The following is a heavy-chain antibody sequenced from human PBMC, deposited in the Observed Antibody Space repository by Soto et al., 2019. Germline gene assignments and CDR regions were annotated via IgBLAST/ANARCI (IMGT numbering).Heavy chain of an antibody. CDR1: GYTFTGYY. V-gene: IGHV1-2*04. D-gene: IGHD4-17*01. Sequence: ASVKVSCKASGYTFTGYYMHWVRQAPGQGLEWMGWINPNSGGTNYAQKFQGWVTMTRDTSISTAYMELSRLRSDDTAVYYCARSTVTTSNYYYYYGMDVWGQGTTVTVPS. CDR2: INPNSGGT. CDR3: ARSTVTTSNYYYYYGMDV. J-gene: IGHJ6*02.